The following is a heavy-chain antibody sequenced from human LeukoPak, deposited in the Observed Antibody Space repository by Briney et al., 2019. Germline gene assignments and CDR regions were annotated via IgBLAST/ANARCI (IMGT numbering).Heavy chain of an antibody. CDR2: IYTSGST. CDR3: ARELNPSYDFWSGYYTGIGATDY. Sequence: SQTLSLTCTVSGGSISSGSYYWSWIRQPAGKGLEWSGRIYTSGSTNYNPSLKSRVTISVDTSKNQFSLKLSSVTAADTAVYYCARELNPSYDFWSGYYTGIGATDYWGQGTLVTVSS. J-gene: IGHJ4*02. V-gene: IGHV4-61*02. CDR1: GGSISSGSYY. D-gene: IGHD3-3*01.